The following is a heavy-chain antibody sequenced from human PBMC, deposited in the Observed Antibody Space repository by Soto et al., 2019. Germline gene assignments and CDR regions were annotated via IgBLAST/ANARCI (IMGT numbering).Heavy chain of an antibody. Sequence: GGSLRLSCAASGFTVSSYSMNWVRQAPGKGLEWVSYISSSSSTIYYADSVKGRFTISRDNAKNSLYLQMNSLRAEDTAVYYCARVAIASGGVIAVTYALDVWGQGTTVTAP. V-gene: IGHV3-48*01. CDR1: GFTVSSYS. J-gene: IGHJ6*02. D-gene: IGHD3-16*02. CDR2: ISSSSSTI. CDR3: ARVAIASGGVIAVTYALDV.